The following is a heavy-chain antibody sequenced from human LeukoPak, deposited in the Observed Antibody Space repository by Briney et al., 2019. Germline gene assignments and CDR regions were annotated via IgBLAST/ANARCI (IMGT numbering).Heavy chain of an antibody. CDR3: ARDEFYYYDSSGYPVDC. V-gene: IGHV3-23*01. CDR1: GFTFSSYA. D-gene: IGHD3-22*01. Sequence: GGSLRLSCAASGFTFSSYAMSWVRQAPGKGLEWVSAISGSGGSTYYADSVKGRFTISRDNSKNTLYLQMDSLRAEDTAVYYCARDEFYYYDSSGYPVDCWGQGTLVTVSS. CDR2: ISGSGGST. J-gene: IGHJ4*02.